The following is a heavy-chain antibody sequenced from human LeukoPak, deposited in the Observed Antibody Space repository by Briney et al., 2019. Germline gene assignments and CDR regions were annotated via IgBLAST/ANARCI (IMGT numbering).Heavy chain of an antibody. CDR2: IRSKAYGGTT. D-gene: IGHD1-20*01. J-gene: IGHJ4*02. Sequence: GGSLRLSCTASGFTFGDYAMSWFRQAPGKGLEWVGFIRSKAYGGTTEYAASVKGRFTISRDDSKSIAYLQMNSLKTEDTAVYYCARDGLTGTTDGTLDYWGQGTLVTVSS. CDR1: GFTFGDYA. CDR3: ARDGLTGTTDGTLDY. V-gene: IGHV3-49*03.